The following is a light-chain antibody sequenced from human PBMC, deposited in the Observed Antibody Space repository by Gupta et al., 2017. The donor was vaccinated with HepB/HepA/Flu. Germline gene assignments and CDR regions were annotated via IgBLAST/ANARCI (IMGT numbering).Light chain of an antibody. V-gene: IGKV1D-12*01. CDR2: AAS. Sequence: DIHMTPSPSSVSVSVGDRVTITCRTRQGISSWLDWYQQKPGKGPKLLIYAASSLQRGVRSRFSGSGSGSGTDFTLTISSLQPEDFATYYCQQSNSFPITFGQGTQLDIK. CDR3: QQSNSFPIT. J-gene: IGKJ5*01. CDR1: QGISSW.